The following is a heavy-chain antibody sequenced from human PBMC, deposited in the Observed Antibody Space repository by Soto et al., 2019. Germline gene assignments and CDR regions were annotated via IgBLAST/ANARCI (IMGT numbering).Heavy chain of an antibody. CDR2: IYYSGIT. CDR1: GGSISSGGYY. Sequence: QVQLQESGPGLVKPSQTLSLTGTVAGGSISSGGYYGSWISQHPGKGLECIGCIYYSGITYYNPSLKSRVTISVDQSKNQLSLQLSSVTAADTAWYYFARGPPARNCGQGTLVTVSS. CDR3: ARGPPARN. V-gene: IGHV4-31*03. J-gene: IGHJ1*01.